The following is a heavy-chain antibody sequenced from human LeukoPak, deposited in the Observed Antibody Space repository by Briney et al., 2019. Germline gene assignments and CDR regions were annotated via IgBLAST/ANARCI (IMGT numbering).Heavy chain of an antibody. V-gene: IGHV3-30*02. J-gene: IGHJ3*02. CDR3: AIPYDSSGYYYGDAFDI. D-gene: IGHD3-22*01. CDR2: IRYDGSNK. Sequence: GGSLRLSCAASGFTFSSYGMHWVRQAPGKGLEWVAFIRYDGSNKYYADSVKGRFTISRDNSKNTLYLQMNSLRAEDTAVYYCAIPYDSSGYYYGDAFDIWGQGTMVTISS. CDR1: GFTFSSYG.